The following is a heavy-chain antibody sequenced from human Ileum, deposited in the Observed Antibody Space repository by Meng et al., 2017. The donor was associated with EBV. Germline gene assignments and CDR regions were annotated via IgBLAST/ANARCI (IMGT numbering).Heavy chain of an antibody. D-gene: IGHD6-19*01. J-gene: IGHJ4*02. CDR2: IYNSGIT. CDR3: ARDGYSSGSD. CDR1: CRSGSSGGNY. Sequence: ARLQDWGPVLVNPSVPLSLPCSVCCRSGSSGGNYWSRIRQPPGKGLEWIVYIYNSGITNYNPSLKSRVTISVDTSKNQFSLKLSSVTAADTAVYYCARDGYSSGSDWGQGTLVTVSS. V-gene: IGHV4-61*08.